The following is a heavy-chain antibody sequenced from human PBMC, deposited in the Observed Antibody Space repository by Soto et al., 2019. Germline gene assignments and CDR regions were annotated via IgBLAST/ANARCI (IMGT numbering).Heavy chain of an antibody. CDR2: INHSGST. Sequence: PSETLSLTCAFYVGSFSGYYWSWIRQPPGKGLEWIGEINHSGSTKYNPSLKSRVTISVDTSNNQFSLKLSSVTAADTAVYYCARGRVVVAANRINWFDPWGQGTMVTVSS. D-gene: IGHD2-15*01. V-gene: IGHV4-34*01. J-gene: IGHJ5*02. CDR1: VGSFSGYY. CDR3: ARGRVVVAANRINWFDP.